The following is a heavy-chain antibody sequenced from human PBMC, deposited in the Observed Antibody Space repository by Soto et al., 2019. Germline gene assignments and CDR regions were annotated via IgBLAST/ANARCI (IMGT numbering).Heavy chain of an antibody. CDR1: GYTSIVYF. CDR3: ARGPSHGAFDY. V-gene: IGHV1-2*02. CDR2: INPKNGDT. Sequence: ASLKVSCNASGYTSIVYFLNWFRQAPGQGPEWVGWINPKNGDTKYAQNFQGRVTMTRDTSIDTVYMELSRLQSDDTTVYYCARGPSHGAFDYWG. D-gene: IGHD5-18*01. J-gene: IGHJ4*01.